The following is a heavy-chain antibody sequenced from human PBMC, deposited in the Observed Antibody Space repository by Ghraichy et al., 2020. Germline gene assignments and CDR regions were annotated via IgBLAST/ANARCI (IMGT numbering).Heavy chain of an antibody. CDR1: GFTFSNFW. Sequence: GGSLRLSCEASGFTFSNFWMNWVRQAPGKGLEWVANIQQHGGASHYVDSVKGRFTISRDNVKNSLYLQMNSLRAEDTAVYYCVRDFSASMGGDVWGQGTTVTVSS. J-gene: IGHJ6*02. CDR2: IQQHGGAS. D-gene: IGHD3-16*01. V-gene: IGHV3-7*01. CDR3: VRDFSASMGGDV.